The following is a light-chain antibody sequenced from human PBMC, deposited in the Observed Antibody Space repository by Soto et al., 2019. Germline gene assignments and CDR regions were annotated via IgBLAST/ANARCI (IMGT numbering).Light chain of an antibody. CDR1: QSVSSSY. CDR2: GAS. J-gene: IGKJ1*01. Sequence: EIVVTQSPGTLSLSPGERATLSCRASQSVSSSYLAWYQQKPGQAPRLLIYGASSRATGIPDRFSGSGSGTDFTLTISRLEPEDFAVYYCQQSGSSRTFGQGTKVEIK. V-gene: IGKV3-20*01. CDR3: QQSGSSRT.